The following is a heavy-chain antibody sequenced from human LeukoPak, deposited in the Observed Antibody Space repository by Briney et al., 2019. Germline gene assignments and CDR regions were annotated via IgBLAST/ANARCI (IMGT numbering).Heavy chain of an antibody. Sequence: GASLQISCKCSGYSFTSYWIGWVRQAPGKGLEWVSSISSSSSYIYYADSVKGRFTISRDNAKNSLYLQMNSLRAEDTAVYYCARVGWVAYYGSGPMDVWGQGTTVTVSS. CDR1: GYSFTSYW. CDR3: ARVGWVAYYGSGPMDV. CDR2: ISSSSSYI. V-gene: IGHV3-21*01. D-gene: IGHD3-10*01. J-gene: IGHJ6*02.